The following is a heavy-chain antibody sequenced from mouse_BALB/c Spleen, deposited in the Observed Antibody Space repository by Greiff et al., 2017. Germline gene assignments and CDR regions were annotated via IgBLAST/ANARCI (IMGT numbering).Heavy chain of an antibody. CDR3: ARQLTGTRVGYFDY. Sequence: EVQLVESGGGLVKPGGSLKLSCAASGFAFSSYDMSWVRQTPEKRLEWVAYISSGGGSTYYPDTVKGRFTISRDNAKNTLYLQMSSLKSEDTAMYYCARQLTGTRVGYFDYWGQGTTLTVSS. CDR2: ISSGGGST. J-gene: IGHJ2*01. V-gene: IGHV5-12-1*01. CDR1: GFAFSSYD. D-gene: IGHD4-1*01.